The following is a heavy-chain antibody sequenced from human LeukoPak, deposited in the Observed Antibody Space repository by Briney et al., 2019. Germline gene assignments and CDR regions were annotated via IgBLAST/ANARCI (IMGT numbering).Heavy chain of an antibody. V-gene: IGHV4/OR15-8*02. CDR2: IYHSGNT. Sequence: PSETLSLTCAVSGGSISSSNWWSWVRQPPGKGLAWIGEIYHSGNTNYNPSLKSRVTISIDKSKNQFSLKLSSVTAADTAIYYCAREYGSSHSFDPWGQGTLVTVSS. J-gene: IGHJ5*02. CDR3: AREYGSSHSFDP. CDR1: GGSISSSNW. D-gene: IGHD6-13*01.